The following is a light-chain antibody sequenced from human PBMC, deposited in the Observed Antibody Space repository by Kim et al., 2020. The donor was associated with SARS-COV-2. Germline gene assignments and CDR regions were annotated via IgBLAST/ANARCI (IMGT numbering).Light chain of an antibody. V-gene: IGLV9-49*01. Sequence: QPVLTQRPSASASLGASVTLTCTLSSGYSNYKVDWYQQRPGKGPRFVMRVGTGGIVGSKGDGIPDRFSVLGSGLNRYLTIKNIQEEDESDYHCGADHGSGSNFVWVFGGGTQLTVL. CDR3: GADHGSGSNFVWV. CDR2: VGTGGIVG. J-gene: IGLJ3*02. CDR1: SGYSNYK.